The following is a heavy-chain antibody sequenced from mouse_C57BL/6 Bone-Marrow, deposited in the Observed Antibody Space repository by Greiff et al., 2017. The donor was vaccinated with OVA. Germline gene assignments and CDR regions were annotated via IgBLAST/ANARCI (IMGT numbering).Heavy chain of an antibody. Sequence: QVQLQQSGAELARPGASVKLSCKASGYTFTSYGISWVKQRTGQGLEWIGEIYPRSGNTYYNEKFKGKATLTADKSSSTAYMELRSLTSEDSAVYFCARRGYYGSSYPRFAYWGQGTLVTVSA. CDR1: GYTFTSYG. J-gene: IGHJ3*01. D-gene: IGHD1-1*01. V-gene: IGHV1-81*01. CDR2: IYPRSGNT. CDR3: ARRGYYGSSYPRFAY.